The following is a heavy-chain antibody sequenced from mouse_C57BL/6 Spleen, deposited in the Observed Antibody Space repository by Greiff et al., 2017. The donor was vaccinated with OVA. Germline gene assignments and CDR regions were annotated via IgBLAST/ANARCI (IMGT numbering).Heavy chain of an antibody. V-gene: IGHV5-17*01. CDR1: GFTFSDYG. Sequence: EVKLVESGGGLVKPGGSLKLSCAASGFTFSDYGMHWVRQAPEKGLEWVAYISSGSSTIYYADTVKGRFTISRDNAKNTLFLQMTSLRAEDTAMYYCARPSRSYYFDYWGQGTTLTVSS. CDR2: ISSGSSTI. CDR3: ARPSRSYYFDY. J-gene: IGHJ2*01.